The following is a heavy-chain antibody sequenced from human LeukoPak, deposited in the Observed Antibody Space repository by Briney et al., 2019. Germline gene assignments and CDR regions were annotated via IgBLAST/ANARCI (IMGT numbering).Heavy chain of an antibody. CDR1: GFTFSSYA. Sequence: GGPLRLSCAASGFTFSSYAMHWVRQAPGKGLEWVAVISYDGSNKYYADSVKGRFTISRDNSKNTLYLQMNSLRAEDTAVYYCARSWLTGYYYYYGMDVWGQGTTVTVSS. CDR3: ARSWLTGYYYYYGMDV. CDR2: ISYDGSNK. V-gene: IGHV3-30-3*01. D-gene: IGHD1-14*01. J-gene: IGHJ6*02.